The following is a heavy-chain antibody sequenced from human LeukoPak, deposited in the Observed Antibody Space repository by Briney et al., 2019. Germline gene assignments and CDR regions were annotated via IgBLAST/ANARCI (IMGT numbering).Heavy chain of an antibody. CDR3: ARDIPLLDTGYYFDY. V-gene: IGHV3-23*01. CDR1: GYTFSSYA. J-gene: IGHJ4*02. D-gene: IGHD3/OR15-3a*01. CDR2: ISGSGGST. Sequence: GGSLRLSCAASGYTFSSYAMSWVRQAPGKGLEWVSAISGSGGSTYYADSVKGRFTISRDNSKNTLYLQMNSLRAEDTAVYYCARDIPLLDTGYYFDYWGQGTLVTVSS.